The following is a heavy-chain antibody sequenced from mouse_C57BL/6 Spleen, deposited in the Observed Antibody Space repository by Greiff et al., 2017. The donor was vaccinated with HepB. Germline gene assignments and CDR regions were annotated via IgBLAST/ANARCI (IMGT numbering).Heavy chain of an antibody. CDR2: IDPEDGDT. D-gene: IGHD2-4*01. J-gene: IGHJ4*01. CDR3: TAHDYDVDYYAMDY. CDR1: GFNIKDYY. V-gene: IGHV14-1*01. Sequence: VHVKQSGAELVRPGASVKLSCTASGFNIKDYYMHWVKQRPEQGLEWIGRIDPEDGDTEYAPKFQGKATMTADTSSNTAYLQLSSLTSEDTAVYYCTAHDYDVDYYAMDYWGQGTSVTVSS.